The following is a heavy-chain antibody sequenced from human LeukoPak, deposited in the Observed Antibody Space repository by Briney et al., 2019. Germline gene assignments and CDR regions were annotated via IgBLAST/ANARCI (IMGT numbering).Heavy chain of an antibody. J-gene: IGHJ4*02. V-gene: IGHV3-7*01. CDR2: IKQDGSEK. Sequence: GGSLRLSCAASGFTFSSYWVTWVRQAPGKGLEWVANIKQDGSEKHFVDSVKGRFTISRDNAKNSLYLQMNSLRVEDRAIYYCARGGVGGLWFGESSGGQGTLVTVSS. D-gene: IGHD3-10*01. CDR1: GFTFSSYW. CDR3: ARGGVGGLWFGESS.